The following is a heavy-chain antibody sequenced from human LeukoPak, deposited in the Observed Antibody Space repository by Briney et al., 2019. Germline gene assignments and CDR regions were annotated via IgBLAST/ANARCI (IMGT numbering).Heavy chain of an antibody. J-gene: IGHJ6*04. V-gene: IGHV3-21*06. CDR2: ISSNSRYI. CDR1: EFNIRTYS. CDR3: AELGITMIGGV. Sequence: GGSLRLSCAASEFNIRTYSMNWVRQAPGKGLEWVSSISSNSRYIYYEDSVKGRFTISRDNAKNSLYLQMSSLRAEDTAVYYCAELGITMIGGVWGKGTTVTISS. D-gene: IGHD3-10*02.